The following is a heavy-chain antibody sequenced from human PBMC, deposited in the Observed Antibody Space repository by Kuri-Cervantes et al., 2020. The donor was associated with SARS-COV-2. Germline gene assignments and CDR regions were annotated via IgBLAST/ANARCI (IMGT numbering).Heavy chain of an antibody. D-gene: IGHD6-13*01. CDR3: ARGVKPHSSWYLVDY. V-gene: IGHV4-30-4*08. CDR1: GGSLGSGDYY. Sequence: SETLSLTCTVSGGSLGSGDYYWTWVRQPPGKGLEWIGNTYYSGSAFYNPSLKSRVTMSLDMSRSQFSLKVTSVTAADTAVYYCARGVKPHSSWYLVDYWGQGTLVTVSS. J-gene: IGHJ4*02. CDR2: TYYSGSA.